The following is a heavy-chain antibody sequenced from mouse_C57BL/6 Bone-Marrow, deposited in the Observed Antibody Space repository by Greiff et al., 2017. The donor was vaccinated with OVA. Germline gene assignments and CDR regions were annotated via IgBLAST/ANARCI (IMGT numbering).Heavy chain of an antibody. D-gene: IGHD2-5*01. Sequence: QVQLKQSGPGLVQPSQSLSITCTVSGFSLTSYGVHWVRQSPGKGLEWLGVIWRGGSTDYNAAFMSRLSITKDNSKSQVFFKMNSLQADDTAIYYCAPALAYYSNPPYAMDYWGQGTSVTVSS. V-gene: IGHV2-5*01. J-gene: IGHJ4*01. CDR1: GFSLTSYG. CDR2: IWRGGST. CDR3: APALAYYSNPPYAMDY.